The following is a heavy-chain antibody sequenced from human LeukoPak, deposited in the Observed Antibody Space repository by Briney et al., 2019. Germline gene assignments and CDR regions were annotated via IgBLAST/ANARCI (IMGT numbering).Heavy chain of an antibody. D-gene: IGHD3-22*01. CDR2: ISSSGSTI. Sequence: GGSLRLSXAASGFTFGDYYMSWIRQAPGKGLEWVSHISSSGSTIYYADSVKGRFTISRDNAKNSLYLQMNSLRAEDAAVYYCARDFAAGQHYYDSSGSIGGYWGQGILVTVSS. V-gene: IGHV3-11*04. J-gene: IGHJ4*02. CDR1: GFTFGDYY. CDR3: ARDFAAGQHYYDSSGSIGGY.